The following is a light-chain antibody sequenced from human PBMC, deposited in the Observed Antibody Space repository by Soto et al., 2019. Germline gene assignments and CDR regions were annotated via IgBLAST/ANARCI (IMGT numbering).Light chain of an antibody. CDR3: HQRQSWPRT. CDR2: DAS. J-gene: IGKJ1*01. Sequence: EIVLTQSPATLSLSPGERATLSCRASQSVSSYLAWYQQKPGQAPRLLIYDASNRATGIPARFSASGTGTDFTLTISDVQPEDFAVYYCHQRQSWPRTFGQGTKV. CDR1: QSVSSY. V-gene: IGKV3-11*01.